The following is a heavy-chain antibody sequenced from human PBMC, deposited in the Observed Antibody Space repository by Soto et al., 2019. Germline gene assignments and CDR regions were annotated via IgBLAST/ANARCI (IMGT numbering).Heavy chain of an antibody. CDR2: IYYTGRT. Sequence: QVQLQESGPGLVKPSETLSHTCTVSGGSISSYFWSWIRQPPGKGLEWIGYIYYTGRTNYNPSVKSRFTISVDPSNNQFSLQLTSVTAADTAVYYGAIFNWYFDLWGRGTLVTVSS. CDR3: AIFNWYFDL. CDR1: GGSISSYF. J-gene: IGHJ2*01. V-gene: IGHV4-59*01.